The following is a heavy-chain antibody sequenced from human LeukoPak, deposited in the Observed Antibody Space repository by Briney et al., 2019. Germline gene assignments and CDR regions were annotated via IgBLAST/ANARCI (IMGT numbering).Heavy chain of an antibody. D-gene: IGHD3-22*01. Sequence: GGSLRLSCAASGFTFSSYSMNWVRQAPGKGLEWVSSISSSSSYIYYADSVKGRFTISRDNAKNSLYLQMNSLRAEDTAVYCCARGPHYYDSSGTPPNWGQGTLVTVSS. J-gene: IGHJ4*02. CDR1: GFTFSSYS. CDR3: ARGPHYYDSSGTPPN. CDR2: ISSSSSYI. V-gene: IGHV3-21*01.